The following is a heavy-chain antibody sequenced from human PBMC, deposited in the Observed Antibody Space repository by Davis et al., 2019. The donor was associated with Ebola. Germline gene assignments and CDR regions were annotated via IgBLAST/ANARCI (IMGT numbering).Heavy chain of an antibody. J-gene: IGHJ6*02. D-gene: IGHD3-10*01. CDR1: GGTFSSYA. V-gene: IGHV1-69*06. Sequence: SVKVSCKASGGTFSSYAISWVRQAPGQGLEWMGGIIPIFGTANYAQKFQGRVTITADKSTSTAYMELSSLRSEDTAVYYCARGRGSMVQGVIRGYYYYGMDVWGQGTTVTVSS. CDR2: IIPIFGTA. CDR3: ARGRGSMVQGVIRGYYYYGMDV.